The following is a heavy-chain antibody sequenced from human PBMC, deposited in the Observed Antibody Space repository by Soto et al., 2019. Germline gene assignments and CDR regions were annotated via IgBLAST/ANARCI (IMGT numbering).Heavy chain of an antibody. CDR2: ISSTASTI. CDR1: GFAFSRYE. D-gene: IGHD3-10*01. Sequence: EVQLVESGGGLVQPGGSLRLSCAASGFAFSRYEMNWVRQSPGKGLEWLSYISSTASTIHYADSVKGRFTISRDNANNSVYLQMNSLTADDSAVYYCARAAGIMTRGFHGMDVWGQGTTVTVSS. V-gene: IGHV3-48*03. J-gene: IGHJ6*02. CDR3: ARAAGIMTRGFHGMDV.